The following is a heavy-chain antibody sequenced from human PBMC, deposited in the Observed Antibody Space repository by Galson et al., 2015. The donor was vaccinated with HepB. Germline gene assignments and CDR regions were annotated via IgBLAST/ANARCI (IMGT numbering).Heavy chain of an antibody. CDR3: AKAPVGYYYDSRGFYTYFFDY. D-gene: IGHD3-22*01. Sequence: SLRLSCAASGFTFRSYAMSWVRQTPRKGLEWVSGISAGGGSTYYADSVKGRFTISREDSKNTLYLQMNGLRVEDKAIYYCAKAPVGYYYDSRGFYTYFFDYWGQGTLVTVSS. CDR2: ISAGGGST. CDR1: GFTFRSYA. J-gene: IGHJ4*02. V-gene: IGHV3-23*01.